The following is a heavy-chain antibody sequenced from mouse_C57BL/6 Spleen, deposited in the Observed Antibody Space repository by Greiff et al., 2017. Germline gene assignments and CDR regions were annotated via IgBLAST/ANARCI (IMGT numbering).Heavy chain of an antibody. CDR2: IDPEDGET. V-gene: IGHV14-2*01. D-gene: IGHD2-1*01. CDR1: GFNINDYY. Sequence: VQLKESGAELVKPGASVKLSCTASGFNINDYYMHWVKQRTEQGLEWIGRIDPEDGETKYAPKFQGKATLTADTSSNPAYLQLSSLTSEDTAVYYYAGYGIYWYFDVGGTGTTVTVSS. CDR3: AGYGIYWYFDV. J-gene: IGHJ1*03.